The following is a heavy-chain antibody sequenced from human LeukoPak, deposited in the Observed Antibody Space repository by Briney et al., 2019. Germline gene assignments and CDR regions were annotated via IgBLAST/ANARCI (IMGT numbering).Heavy chain of an antibody. CDR1: GGSISSYY. Sequence: SETLSLTCTVSGGSISSYYWSWIRQPPGKGLEWIGEIYHSGSTNYNPSLKSRVTISVDKSKNQFSLKLSSVTAADTAVYYCARERQQLLDYWGQGTLVTVSS. CDR2: IYHSGST. D-gene: IGHD6-13*01. J-gene: IGHJ4*02. V-gene: IGHV4-59*12. CDR3: ARERQQLLDY.